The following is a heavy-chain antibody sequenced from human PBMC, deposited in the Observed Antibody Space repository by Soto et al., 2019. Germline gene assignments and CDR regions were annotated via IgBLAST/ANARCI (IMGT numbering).Heavy chain of an antibody. CDR2: INPKSGGT. V-gene: IGHV1-2*02. Sequence: ASVKVSCKASGYTFTVYYVHWVRQAPGQGLEWMGWINPKSGGTMYPQKFQGRVTMTWDTSISTAYMALTRLRSDDTAVYYCARDLAKGGGSAGFDYWGQGTLVTVSS. CDR1: GYTFTVYY. D-gene: IGHD1-26*01. CDR3: ARDLAKGGGSAGFDY. J-gene: IGHJ4*02.